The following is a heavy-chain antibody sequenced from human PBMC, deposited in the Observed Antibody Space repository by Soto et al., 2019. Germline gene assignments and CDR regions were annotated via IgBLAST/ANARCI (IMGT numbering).Heavy chain of an antibody. V-gene: IGHV1-18*01. Sequence: QVQLVQSGAAVTKPGASMKVSGKASGFTFTSYGISWVRQAPGQGLEWMGWVSAYNGNTHNAQQLQGRATMTTDTSTTTAYMELRSRRSDDTAVYYWSRGGSSWQPHEDYWGQGTRVTVSS. D-gene: IGHD6-13*01. CDR1: GFTFTSYG. CDR3: SRGGSSWQPHEDY. CDR2: VSAYNGNT. J-gene: IGHJ4*02.